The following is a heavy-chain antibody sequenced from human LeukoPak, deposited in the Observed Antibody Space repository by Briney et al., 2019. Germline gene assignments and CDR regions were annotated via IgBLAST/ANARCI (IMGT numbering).Heavy chain of an antibody. J-gene: IGHJ2*01. CDR3: ARDLGVNWYFDL. Sequence: PGGSLRLSCAASGFTFSSYSMNWVRQAPGKGLEWVSSISSSSSYLYYADSVKGRFTISRDNAKNSLYLQMNSLRAEDTAVYYCARDLGVNWYFDLWGRGTLVTVSS. D-gene: IGHD3-16*01. V-gene: IGHV3-21*01. CDR2: ISSSSSYL. CDR1: GFTFSSYS.